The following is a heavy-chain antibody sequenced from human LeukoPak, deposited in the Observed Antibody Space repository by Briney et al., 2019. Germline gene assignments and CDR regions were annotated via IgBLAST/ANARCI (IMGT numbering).Heavy chain of an antibody. V-gene: IGHV1-69*05. D-gene: IGHD5-12*01. J-gene: IGHJ6*03. CDR1: GGTFSSYA. CDR2: IIPIFGTA. Sequence: ASVTVSCKASGGTFSSYAISWVRQAPGQGLEWMGRIIPIFGTANYAQKFQGRVTITTDESTSTAYMELSSLRSEDTAVYYCARDGGYSGYDAAYYYYYYMDVWGKGATVTVSS. CDR3: ARDGGYSGYDAAYYYYYYMDV.